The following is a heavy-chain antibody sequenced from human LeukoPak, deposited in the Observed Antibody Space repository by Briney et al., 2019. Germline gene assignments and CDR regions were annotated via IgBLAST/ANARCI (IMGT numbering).Heavy chain of an antibody. Sequence: ASVKVSCKASGYTFTGYYMHWVRQAPGQGLEWMGWINPNSGGTNYAQKFQGRVTMTRDTSISTAYMELSRLRSDDTAVYYCARWGRNGFIAQDFDYWGQGTLVTVSS. J-gene: IGHJ4*02. CDR1: GYTFTGYY. CDR3: ARWGRNGFIAQDFDY. V-gene: IGHV1-2*02. CDR2: INPNSGGT. D-gene: IGHD3-16*01.